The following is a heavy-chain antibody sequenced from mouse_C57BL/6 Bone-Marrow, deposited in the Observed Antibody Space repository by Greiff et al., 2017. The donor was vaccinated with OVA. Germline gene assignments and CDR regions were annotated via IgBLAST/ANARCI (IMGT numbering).Heavy chain of an antibody. CDR1: GYTFTDYY. V-gene: IGHV1-76*01. CDR2: IYPGSGNT. J-gene: IGHJ4*01. D-gene: IGHD2-2*01. Sequence: VKVVESGAELVRPGASVKLSCKASGYTFTDYYINWVKQRPGQGLEWIARIYPGSGNTYYNEKFKGKATLTAEKSSSTAYMQLSSLTSEDSAVYFCARGGLYGYDGYAMDYWGQGTSVTVSS. CDR3: ARGGLYGYDGYAMDY.